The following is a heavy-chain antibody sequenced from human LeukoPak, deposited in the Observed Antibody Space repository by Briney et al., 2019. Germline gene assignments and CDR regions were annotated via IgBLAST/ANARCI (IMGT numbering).Heavy chain of an antibody. D-gene: IGHD3-10*01. Sequence: SETLSLTCTVSGGSISGYYWSWIRQPPGKGLEWIGYIYSSGTSNYRPSLKSRVTISVDTSKNQFSLKLSSVTAADTAVYYCARRAGAPDFDVWGPGMLVSVSS. CDR1: GGSISGYY. CDR3: ARRAGAPDFDV. J-gene: IGHJ4*02. V-gene: IGHV4-4*09. CDR2: IYSSGTS.